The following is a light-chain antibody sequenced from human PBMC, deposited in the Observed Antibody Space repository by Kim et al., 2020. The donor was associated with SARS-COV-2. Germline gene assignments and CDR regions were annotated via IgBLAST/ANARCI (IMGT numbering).Light chain of an antibody. CDR1: QSVSSSY. CDR2: GAS. V-gene: IGKV3-20*01. CDR3: QQYGSSPYA. Sequence: LSPGERATLSCRASQSVSSSYLAWYQQKPGQAPRLLIYGASSRATGIPDRFSGSGSGTDFTLTISRLEPEDFAVYYCQQYGSSPYAFGQGTKLEIK. J-gene: IGKJ2*01.